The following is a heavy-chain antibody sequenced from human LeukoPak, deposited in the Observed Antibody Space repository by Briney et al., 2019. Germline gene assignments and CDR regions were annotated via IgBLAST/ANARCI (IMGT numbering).Heavy chain of an antibody. Sequence: SETLSLTCAVYGGSFSGYYWSWIRQPPGKGLEWIGEINHSGSTNSNPSLKSRLTISVDTSKNQFSLKLSSVTAADTAVYYCARHRSGWLQSSFDYWGQGTLVTVSS. D-gene: IGHD5-24*01. V-gene: IGHV4-34*01. CDR1: GGSFSGYY. CDR2: INHSGST. CDR3: ARHRSGWLQSSFDY. J-gene: IGHJ4*02.